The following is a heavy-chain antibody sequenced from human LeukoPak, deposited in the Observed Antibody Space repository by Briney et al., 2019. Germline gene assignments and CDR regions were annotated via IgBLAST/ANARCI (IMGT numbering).Heavy chain of an antibody. Sequence: SQTLSLTCAISGDSVSSTNVGWNWIRQSPSSGLEWLGWTYYRSQFYNDYADSVKGRITITPDTSKNQFSLQLSSLTPDETAVYYCARGTAFDIWGQGTMVTVSS. V-gene: IGHV6-1*01. D-gene: IGHD1-14*01. J-gene: IGHJ3*02. CDR2: TYYRSQFYN. CDR3: ARGTAFDI. CDR1: GDSVSSTNVG.